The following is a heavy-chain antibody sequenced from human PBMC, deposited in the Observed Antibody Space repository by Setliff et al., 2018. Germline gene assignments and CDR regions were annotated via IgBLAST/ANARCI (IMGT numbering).Heavy chain of an antibody. D-gene: IGHD3-9*01. CDR2: VSYDGSNK. J-gene: IGHJ6*02. CDR1: GFTFSSYW. V-gene: IGHV3-30*03. CDR3: ARAYYGTVNGYSSYYGLDV. Sequence: PGGSLRLSCAASGFTFSSYWMSWVRQAPGKGLEWVAAVSYDGSNKYQADSVKGRFTISRDNAKNTLYLQMNSLRAEDTAVYYCARAYYGTVNGYSSYYGLDVWGQGTTVTVSS.